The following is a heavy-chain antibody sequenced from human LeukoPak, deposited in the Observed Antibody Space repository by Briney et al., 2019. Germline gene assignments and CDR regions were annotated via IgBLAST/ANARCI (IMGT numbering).Heavy chain of an antibody. CDR3: AKGYCSSTSCYAFDY. V-gene: IGHV3-23*01. CDR2: ISGSGGST. Sequence: GGSLRLSCAASGFTFSSYAMSWVRQAPGKGLEWVSAISGSGGSTYYAGSVKGRFTISRDNSKNTLYLQMNSLRAEDTAVYYCAKGYCSSTSCYAFDYWGQGTLVTVSS. D-gene: IGHD2-2*01. J-gene: IGHJ4*02. CDR1: GFTFSSYA.